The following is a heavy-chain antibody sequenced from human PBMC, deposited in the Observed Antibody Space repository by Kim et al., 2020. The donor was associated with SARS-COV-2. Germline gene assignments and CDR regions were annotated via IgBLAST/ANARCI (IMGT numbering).Heavy chain of an antibody. CDR2: LCYDGTNT. V-gene: IGHV3-33*01. CDR1: GFTFSSYG. J-gene: IGHJ5*02. CDR3: ARGDHVLSFDP. Sequence: GGSLRLSCAASGFTFSSYGMHWVRQAPGKGLEWVSALCYDGTNTYYADSVKGRFTISRDNSKNTLYLQMNSLRAEDTAVYYCARGDHVLSFDPWGQGTLVTVSS. D-gene: IGHD3-10*02.